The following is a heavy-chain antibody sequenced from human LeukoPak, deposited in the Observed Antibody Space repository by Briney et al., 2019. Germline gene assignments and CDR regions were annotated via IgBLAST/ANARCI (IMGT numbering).Heavy chain of an antibody. V-gene: IGHV3-53*01. CDR3: ATRPPGDHPYFDF. CDR2: SAGTT. J-gene: IGHJ4*02. Sequence: GGSLRLSCAVSGLSVSSSYMTWVRQAPGKGLEWVSLSAGTTYYADSVKGRFTISRDNSKNTLYLQMNSLRADDTAVYFCATRPPGDHPYFDFWGQGSLVTVSS. CDR1: GLSVSSSY. D-gene: IGHD3-10*01.